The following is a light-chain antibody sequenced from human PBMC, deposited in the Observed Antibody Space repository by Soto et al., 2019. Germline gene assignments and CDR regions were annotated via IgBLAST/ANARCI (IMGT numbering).Light chain of an antibody. CDR1: QSISSY. V-gene: IGKV1-39*01. CDR3: QQSYSTPIT. Sequence: IQMIQSPSSLSASVGDRVTITCRASQSISSYLNWYQQKPGKAPKLLIYDASSLESGVPSRFSGSGSGTDFTLTISSLQPEDFATYYCQQSYSTPITFGQGTRLEIK. CDR2: DAS. J-gene: IGKJ5*01.